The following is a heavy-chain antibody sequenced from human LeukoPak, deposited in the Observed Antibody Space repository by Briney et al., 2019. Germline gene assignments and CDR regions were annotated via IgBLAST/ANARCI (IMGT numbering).Heavy chain of an antibody. Sequence: PSETLSLTCTVSGGSISSGSYYWSWIRQPAGKGLEWIGRIYTSGSTNYNPSLKSRVTISVDTSKNQFSLKLSSVTAADTAVYYCARGKNYDILTGYYAFDIWGQGTMVTVSS. CDR2: IYTSGST. CDR1: GGSISSGSYY. J-gene: IGHJ3*02. CDR3: ARGKNYDILTGYYAFDI. D-gene: IGHD3-9*01. V-gene: IGHV4-61*02.